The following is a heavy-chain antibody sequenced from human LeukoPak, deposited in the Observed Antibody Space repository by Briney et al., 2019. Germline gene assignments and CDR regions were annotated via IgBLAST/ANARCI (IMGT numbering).Heavy chain of an antibody. D-gene: IGHD5-24*01. CDR3: ARGGLQRGDYFDY. CDR2: IKQDGSEK. CDR1: GFTFSSYW. V-gene: IGHV3-7*01. J-gene: IGHJ4*02. Sequence: PGGSLRFSCAASGFTFSSYWMSWVRQAPGKGLEWVANIKQDGSEKYYVDSVKGRFTISRDNAKNSLYLQMNSLRAEDTAVYYCARGGLQRGDYFDYWGQGTLVTVSS.